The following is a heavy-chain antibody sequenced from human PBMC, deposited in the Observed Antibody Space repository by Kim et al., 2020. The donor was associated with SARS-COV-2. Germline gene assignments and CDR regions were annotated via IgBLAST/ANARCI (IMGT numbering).Heavy chain of an antibody. J-gene: IGHJ4*02. CDR3: ARGGVYSSSVTY. Sequence: YYADSVKGRFTISRDNAKNSLYLQMNSLRAEDTAVYYCARGGVYSSSVTYWGQGTLVTVSS. D-gene: IGHD6-6*01. V-gene: IGHV3-21*01.